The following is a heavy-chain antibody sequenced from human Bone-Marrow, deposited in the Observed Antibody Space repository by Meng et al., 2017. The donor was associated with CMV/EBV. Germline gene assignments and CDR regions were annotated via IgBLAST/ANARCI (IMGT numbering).Heavy chain of an antibody. D-gene: IGHD3-3*01. Sequence: GESLKISCAASGFTLSSYAMSWVRQAPGKGLEWVSSISSSSSYIYYADSVKGRFTISRDNSKNTLYLQMNSLRAEDTAVYYCARSNYDFWSGHPYSDYWGQGTLVTVSS. CDR2: ISSSSSYI. CDR3: ARSNYDFWSGHPYSDY. CDR1: GFTLSSYA. J-gene: IGHJ4*02. V-gene: IGHV3-21*04.